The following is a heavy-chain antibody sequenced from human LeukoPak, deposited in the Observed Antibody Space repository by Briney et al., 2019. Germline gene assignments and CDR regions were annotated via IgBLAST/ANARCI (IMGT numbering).Heavy chain of an antibody. Sequence: GGSLRLSCAASGLTFRNYAMSWVRQAPGKGLEWVSGISGSGGNTYYADSLKGRFTISRDNSKNTLYLQMNSLRAEDTAVYYCAKDQHCGGNCIDNFDYWGQGTLVTVSS. V-gene: IGHV3-23*01. CDR1: GLTFRNYA. D-gene: IGHD2-21*02. CDR2: ISGSGGNT. J-gene: IGHJ4*02. CDR3: AKDQHCGGNCIDNFDY.